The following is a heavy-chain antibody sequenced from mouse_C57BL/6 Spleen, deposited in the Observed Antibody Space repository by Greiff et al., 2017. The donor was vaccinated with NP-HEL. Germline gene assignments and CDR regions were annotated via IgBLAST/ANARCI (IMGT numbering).Heavy chain of an antibody. J-gene: IGHJ1*03. Sequence: VQLQQPGAELVRPGTSVKLSCKASGYTFTSYWMHWVKQRPGQGLEWIGVIDPSDSYTNYNQKFKGKATLTVDTSSSTAYMQLSSLTSEDSAVYYCARGAIYGSSYGGYFDVWGTGTTVTVSS. CDR2: IDPSDSYT. D-gene: IGHD1-1*01. CDR3: ARGAIYGSSYGGYFDV. V-gene: IGHV1-59*01. CDR1: GYTFTSYW.